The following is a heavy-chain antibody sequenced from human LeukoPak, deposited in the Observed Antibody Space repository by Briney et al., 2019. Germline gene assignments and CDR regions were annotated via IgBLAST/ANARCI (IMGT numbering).Heavy chain of an antibody. CDR2: ISSSSIYR. V-gene: IGHV3-21*01. CDR3: ARGVESIVVVTIDY. D-gene: IGHD3-22*01. J-gene: IGHJ4*02. CDR1: GFTFSSYS. Sequence: GGSLRLSCAASGFTFSSYSVNWDRQAPGKGLEWVSSISSSSIYRYYADSVKGRFTISRDNAKNSMYLQMNSLRVEDTAVYYCARGVESIVVVTIDYWGQGTLVTVSS.